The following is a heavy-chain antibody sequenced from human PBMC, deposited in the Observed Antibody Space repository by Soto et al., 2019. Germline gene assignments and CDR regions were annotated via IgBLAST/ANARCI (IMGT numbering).Heavy chain of an antibody. CDR2: INHSGIT. CDR3: AIGPRMWLAGGGY. D-gene: IGHD6-19*01. CDR1: GGSFSGYY. J-gene: IGHJ4*02. Sequence: SETLSLTCAVYGGSFSGYYWSWIRQPPGKGLEWLGEINHSGITDYNPSLKSRITISIDTSKKQFSLKLNSVTAADTAVYYCAIGPRMWLAGGGYWGQGTQVTVPS. V-gene: IGHV4-34*01.